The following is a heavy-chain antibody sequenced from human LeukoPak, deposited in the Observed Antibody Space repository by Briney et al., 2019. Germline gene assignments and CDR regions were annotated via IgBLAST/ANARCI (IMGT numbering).Heavy chain of an antibody. J-gene: IGHJ2*01. Sequence: GGSLRLSCAASGFTFSSYDMHWVRHATGKGLEWVSAIGTAGDPYYPGSVKGRFTISRENAKNSLYLQMNSLRAGDTAVYYCARSSGSHWYFDLWGRGTLVTVSS. CDR1: GFTFSSYD. V-gene: IGHV3-13*05. CDR2: IGTAGDP. D-gene: IGHD3-22*01. CDR3: ARSSGSHWYFDL.